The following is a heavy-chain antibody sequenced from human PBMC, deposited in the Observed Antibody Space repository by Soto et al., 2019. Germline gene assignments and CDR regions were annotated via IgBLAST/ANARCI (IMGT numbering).Heavy chain of an antibody. V-gene: IGHV1-69*01. CDR1: GGTFSTYA. CDR3: AAEVGVSSRTFAY. J-gene: IGHJ4*02. Sequence: QVQLVQSGAEVRKPGSSVKVSCKASGGTFSTYAISWVRQAPGQGLEWMGGINPIFGTANYAQKFQGRVTITADESTSTAYMEQSRLRYEDTAGYYCAAEVGVSSRTFAYWGQGSPGTVSS. CDR2: INPIFGTA. D-gene: IGHD3-16*01.